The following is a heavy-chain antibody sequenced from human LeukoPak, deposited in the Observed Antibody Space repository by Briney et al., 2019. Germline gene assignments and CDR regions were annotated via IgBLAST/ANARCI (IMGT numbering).Heavy chain of an antibody. D-gene: IGHD4-17*01. CDR1: GYTFTSYG. Sequence: AXVKVSCKASGYTFTSYGISWVRQAPGQGLEWMGWISAYNGNTNYAQKLQGRVTMTTDTSTSTAYMELRSLRSDDTAVYYCARVPDGGYLLDYWGQGTLVTVSS. V-gene: IGHV1-18*01. CDR3: ARVPDGGYLLDY. J-gene: IGHJ4*02. CDR2: ISAYNGNT.